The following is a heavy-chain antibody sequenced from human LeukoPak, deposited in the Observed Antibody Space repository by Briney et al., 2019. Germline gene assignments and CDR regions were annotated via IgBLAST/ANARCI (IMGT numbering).Heavy chain of an antibody. CDR3: AKLLRNDSRTVPAFDY. D-gene: IGHD3-22*01. J-gene: IGHJ4*02. CDR1: GFTFSSYA. Sequence: GGSLRLSCAASGFTFSSYAMNWVRQAPGQGLERVSAISGSGGSTYYADSVKGRFTISRDNSKNTLYLQMNSLSAGDTAVYYCAKLLRNDSRTVPAFDYWGQGTLVTVSS. CDR2: ISGSGGST. V-gene: IGHV3-23*01.